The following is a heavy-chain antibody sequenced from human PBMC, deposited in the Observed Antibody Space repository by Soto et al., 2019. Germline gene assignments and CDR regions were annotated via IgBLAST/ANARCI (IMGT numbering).Heavy chain of an antibody. CDR1: GDSVSSNRVT. J-gene: IGHJ4*02. CDR3: ARLVRYDYIWGSYRRPPTRDY. V-gene: IGHV6-1*01. Sequence: SQTLSLTCAISGDSVSSNRVTWNWIRQSPSRGLEWLGRTYYRSKWSNDYAVSVKSRITINPDTSKNQFSLQLSSVTAADTAVYYCARLVRYDYIWGSYRRPPTRDYWGQGTLVTVSS. CDR2: TYYRSKWSN. D-gene: IGHD3-16*02.